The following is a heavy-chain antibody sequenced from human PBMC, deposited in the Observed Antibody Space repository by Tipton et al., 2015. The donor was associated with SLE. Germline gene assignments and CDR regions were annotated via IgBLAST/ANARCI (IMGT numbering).Heavy chain of an antibody. CDR3: ARVLRFLEWSRGDYSFSYMDV. J-gene: IGHJ6*03. D-gene: IGHD3-3*01. V-gene: IGHV4-4*07. CDR2: IFTSGNT. Sequence: TLSLTCSVSGGSISSYYWSWIRQPAGEGLEWIGRIFTSGNTNYNPSLKSRDTISVDTSKNQFSLKLSSVTAADTAVYYCARVLRFLEWSRGDYSFSYMDVWGKGTTVTVSS. CDR1: GGSISSYY.